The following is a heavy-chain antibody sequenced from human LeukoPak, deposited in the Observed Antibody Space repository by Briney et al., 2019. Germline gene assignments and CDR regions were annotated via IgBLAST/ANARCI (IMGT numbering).Heavy chain of an antibody. CDR1: GFTFTSFA. CDR2: ISTTGGTT. D-gene: IGHD2-2*02. J-gene: IGHJ4*02. V-gene: IGHV3-23*01. Sequence: GGSLRLSCAASGFTFTSFAMSWVRQAPGKGLEWVSAISTTGGTTYYADSVKGRFTISRDNSKNTLYLQMNSLRAEDTALYFCARAPYTTGRSFYFDSWGQGTLVTVSS. CDR3: ARAPYTTGRSFYFDS.